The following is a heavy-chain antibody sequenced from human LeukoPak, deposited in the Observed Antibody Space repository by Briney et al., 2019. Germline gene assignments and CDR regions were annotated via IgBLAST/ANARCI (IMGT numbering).Heavy chain of an antibody. J-gene: IGHJ6*03. V-gene: IGHV4-31*03. CDR3: ARVDPRRDSYYMDV. CDR1: GGSISSGGYY. Sequence: PSQTLSLTCTVSGGSISSGGYYWSWIRQHPGKSLEWIGYIYYSGSTYYNPSLKSRVTISVDTSKNQFSLKLSSVTAADTAVYYCARVDPRRDSYYMDVWGKGTTVTVSS. D-gene: IGHD3/OR15-3a*01. CDR2: IYYSGST.